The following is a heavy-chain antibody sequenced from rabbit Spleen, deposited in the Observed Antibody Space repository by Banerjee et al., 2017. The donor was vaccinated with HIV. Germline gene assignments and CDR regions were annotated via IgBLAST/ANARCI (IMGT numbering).Heavy chain of an antibody. D-gene: IGHD4-1*01. CDR2: IESGSSGFT. CDR1: TVSFSGSSY. CDR3: ARDLTDAIGWNFGW. Sequence: QSLEESGGDLVKPGASLTLTCMASTVSFSGSSYMCWVRQAPGKGLEWIACIESGSSGFTYFASWAKGRFTISKTSSTTVTLHLTSLTAADTATYFCARDLTDAIGWNFGWWGPGTLVTVS. J-gene: IGHJ6*01. V-gene: IGHV1S40*01.